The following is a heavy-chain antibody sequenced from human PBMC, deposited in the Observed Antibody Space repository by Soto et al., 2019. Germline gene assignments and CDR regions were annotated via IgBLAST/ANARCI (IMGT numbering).Heavy chain of an antibody. CDR2: IWYDGSNK. CDR1: GFTFSSYG. V-gene: IGHV3-33*01. CDR3: ARDGNDYGTFDY. Sequence: QVQLVESGGGVVQHGRSLRLSCAASGFTFSSYGMHWVRQAPGKGLEWVAVIWYDGSNKYYADSVKGRFTISRDNSKNTLYSQMNSLRAEDTAVYYCARDGNDYGTFDYWGQGTLVTVSS. D-gene: IGHD4-17*01. J-gene: IGHJ4*02.